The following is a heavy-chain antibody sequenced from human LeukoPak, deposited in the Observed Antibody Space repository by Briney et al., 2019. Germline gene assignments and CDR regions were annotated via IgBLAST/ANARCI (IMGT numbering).Heavy chain of an antibody. V-gene: IGHV4-39*01. Sequence: SETLSLTCTVSVGSISSSSYYWGWIRQPPGKGLEWIGRIYYSGSTYYNPSLKSRVTISVETTKNQFAQKLSYETAADTGVYDCARLWFGESHFDYWGQGTLVTVSS. CDR3: ARLWFGESHFDY. CDR1: VGSISSSSYY. CDR2: IYYSGST. J-gene: IGHJ4*02. D-gene: IGHD3-10*01.